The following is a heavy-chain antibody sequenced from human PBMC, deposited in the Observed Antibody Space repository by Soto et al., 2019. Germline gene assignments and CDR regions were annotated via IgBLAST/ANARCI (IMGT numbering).Heavy chain of an antibody. J-gene: IGHJ4*02. D-gene: IGHD2-15*01. CDR1: GFTLSGFD. CDR2: IKTKVENYAT. CDR3: TRRHCRSDGCSSDFDF. Sequence: EVQLVESGGGLVQPGGYVKLSCAASGFTLSGFDVHWVRQAAGEGLGWVGRIKTKVENYATAYAASVKGRFSLSRDDSKNTAYLEMNSLKTEDTAVYYCTRRHCRSDGCSSDFDFWGQGSLVAVSS. V-gene: IGHV3-73*01.